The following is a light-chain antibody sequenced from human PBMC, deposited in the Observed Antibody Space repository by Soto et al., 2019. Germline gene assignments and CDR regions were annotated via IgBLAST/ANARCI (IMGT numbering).Light chain of an antibody. CDR1: QSVSSSY. CDR3: QKYGSSPRT. V-gene: IGKV3-20*01. CDR2: GAS. Sequence: EIVLTQSPGTLSLSPGERATLSCRASQSVSSSYLAWYQQKPGQAPRLLIYGASSRATGIPDRFSGSGSGTDFTLTISRLEPEDFAVYYCQKYGSSPRTFGQGTK. J-gene: IGKJ1*01.